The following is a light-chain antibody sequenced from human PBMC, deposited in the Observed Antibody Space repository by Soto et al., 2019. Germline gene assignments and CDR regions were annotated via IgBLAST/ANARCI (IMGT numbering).Light chain of an antibody. Sequence: EIVMTQSPGTLSVSPGERATLSCRASQNIRSNLAWYQQKPGQAPRLLIYETSTRAPGIPARFSGSGSGTEITLTTSSLQSEDFAVSHCQQYNNWPPCTFGHGTKVDI. CDR2: ETS. V-gene: IGKV3-15*01. J-gene: IGKJ3*01. CDR3: QQYNNWPPCT. CDR1: QNIRSN.